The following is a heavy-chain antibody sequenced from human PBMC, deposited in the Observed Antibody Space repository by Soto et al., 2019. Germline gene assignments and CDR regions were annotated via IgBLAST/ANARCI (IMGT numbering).Heavy chain of an antibody. CDR3: AIGYPMIVVAPFDY. CDR2: INPSAGST. CDR1: GYTFTSYG. V-gene: IGHV1-46*01. D-gene: IGHD3-22*01. J-gene: IGHJ4*02. Sequence: ASVKVSCKASGYTFTSYGISWVRQAPGQGLEWMGIINPSAGSTSYAQKFQGRVTMTRNTSTSTAYMELGSLRSGDTAVYYCAIGYPMIVVAPFDYWGQGTLVTVSS.